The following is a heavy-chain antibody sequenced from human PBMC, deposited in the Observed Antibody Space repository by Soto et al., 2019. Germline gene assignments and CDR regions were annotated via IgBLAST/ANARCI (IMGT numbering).Heavy chain of an antibody. J-gene: IGHJ5*02. CDR2: ISSSSSYI. CDR1: GFTFSSYS. Sequence: PGGSLRLSCAASGFTFSSYSMNWVRQAPGKGLEWVSSISSSSSYIYYADSVKGRFTISRDNAKNSLYLQMNSLRAEDTAVYYCAVAKYSSSWYVPGWFDPWGQGTLVTVSS. CDR3: AVAKYSSSWYVPGWFDP. V-gene: IGHV3-21*01. D-gene: IGHD6-13*01.